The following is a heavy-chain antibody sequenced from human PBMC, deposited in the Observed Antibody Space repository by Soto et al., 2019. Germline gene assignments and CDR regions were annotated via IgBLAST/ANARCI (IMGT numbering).Heavy chain of an antibody. CDR2: INADGSST. Sequence: GGSLRLSCAVSGFTFSNYWMHWVRQAPEKGLVWVSRINADGSSTSYADSVKGRFTISRDNAKNKLYLQMNSLSADDTAVYYCAKDMGTGLRYFDWSEPCFDYWGQGTLVTVSS. D-gene: IGHD3-9*01. J-gene: IGHJ4*02. CDR1: GFTFSNYW. V-gene: IGHV3-74*01. CDR3: AKDMGTGLRYFDWSEPCFDY.